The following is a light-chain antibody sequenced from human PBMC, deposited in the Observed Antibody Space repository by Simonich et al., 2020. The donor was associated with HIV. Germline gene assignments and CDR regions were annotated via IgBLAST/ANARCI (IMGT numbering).Light chain of an antibody. Sequence: DIQMTQSPSSLSASVGDRVTITCRASQSISRYLNWYQQKPGKAPKLLIYDASNLEKGVPSRFSGSGSGTEFTLTITSLQPDDFATYYCQQYKTNLSFGGGTKVDIK. CDR3: QQYKTNLS. V-gene: IGKV1-33*01. CDR2: DAS. J-gene: IGKJ4*01. CDR1: QSISRY.